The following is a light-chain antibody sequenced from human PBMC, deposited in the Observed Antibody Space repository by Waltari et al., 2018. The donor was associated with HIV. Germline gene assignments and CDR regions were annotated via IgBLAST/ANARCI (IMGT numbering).Light chain of an antibody. CDR3: SSYAGSNNVV. V-gene: IGLV2-8*01. Sequence: QSALTQPPSASGSPGQSVTISCTGTSSDVGGYNYVSWYQQHPGKAPKLMIYGVNKRPSGVPDRCSGSKSGNTASVTVSGLQAEDEAEYYCSSYAGSNNVVFGGGTKLTVL. CDR2: GVN. CDR1: SSDVGGYNY. J-gene: IGLJ2*01.